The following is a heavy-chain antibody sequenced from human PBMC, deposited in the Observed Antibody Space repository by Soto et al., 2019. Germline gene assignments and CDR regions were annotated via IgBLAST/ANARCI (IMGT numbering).Heavy chain of an antibody. J-gene: IGHJ5*02. CDR1: GYTFTDYD. V-gene: IGHV1-8*01. CDR3: ARVAVAARPRWYNWFDP. CDR2: MNPNSGET. D-gene: IGHD2-15*01. Sequence: QEQLVQSGAEVKKPGASVKVSCKTSGYTFTDYDINWVRQATGQGLGWIGWMNPNSGETGYAQKVPGRVTMTRSASLSTAYLELSSLRSEDTAVYYCARVAVAARPRWYNWFDPWGQGTLVTVSS.